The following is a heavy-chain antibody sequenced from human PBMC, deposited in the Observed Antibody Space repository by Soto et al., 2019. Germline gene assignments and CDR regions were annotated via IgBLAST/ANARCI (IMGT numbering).Heavy chain of an antibody. CDR2: IYYSGST. V-gene: IGHV4-30-4*01. D-gene: IGHD3-3*01. J-gene: IGHJ4*02. Sequence: SETLSLTCTVSGGSISSGDYYWSWIRQPPGKGLEWIGYIYYSGSTYYNPSLKSRVTISVDTSKNQFSLKLSSVTAADTAVYYCARAPHDFWSGYYLDYWGQGTLVTVSS. CDR1: GGSISSGDYY. CDR3: ARAPHDFWSGYYLDY.